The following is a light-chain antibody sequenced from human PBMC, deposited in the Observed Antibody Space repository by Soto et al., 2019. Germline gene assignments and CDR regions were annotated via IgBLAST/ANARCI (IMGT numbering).Light chain of an antibody. V-gene: IGLV3-21*02. Sequence: SSEVTHPPSLSVAPGQTARITCGGNNIGIKSVHWYQQKPGQAPVLVVYDNVDRPSGIPERLSGSNSGNTATLTTNRAEAGEEDEYFCLVWYSDHYGLGTGTKVTV. J-gene: IGLJ1*01. CDR2: DNV. CDR3: LVWYSDHYG. CDR1: NIGIKS.